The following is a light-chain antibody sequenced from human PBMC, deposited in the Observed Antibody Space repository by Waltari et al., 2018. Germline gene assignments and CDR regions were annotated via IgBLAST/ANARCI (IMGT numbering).Light chain of an antibody. Sequence: IQLTQSPSSLSAPVRDRFTITCRASQDISNFLAWYQQKPGTAPTLLIYAVSTLQSGVPSRFSGRGSGTDFTLTISSLRPEDFAAYYCQLLNSYQWTFGQGTKVEVK. J-gene: IGKJ1*01. CDR3: QLLNSYQWT. V-gene: IGKV1-9*01. CDR2: AVS. CDR1: QDISNF.